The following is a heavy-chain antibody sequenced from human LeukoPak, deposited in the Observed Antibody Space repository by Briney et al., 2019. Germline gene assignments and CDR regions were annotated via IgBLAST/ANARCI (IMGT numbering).Heavy chain of an antibody. V-gene: IGHV3-23*05. J-gene: IGHJ4*02. D-gene: IGHD4-11*01. Sequence: GGSLRLSCVASGFTFSDYAMNWVRQAPGKGLVWVSTFKTKYNQVYYAESVRGRFTISTDNSNNTVYLQMNSLRAEDTALYYCARSVPDYTRFDYWGQGALVTVSS. CDR1: GFTFSDYA. CDR2: FKTKYNQV. CDR3: ARSVPDYTRFDY.